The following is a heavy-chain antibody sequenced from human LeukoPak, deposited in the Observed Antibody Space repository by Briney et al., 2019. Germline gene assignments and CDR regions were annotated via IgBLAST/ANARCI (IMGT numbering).Heavy chain of an antibody. D-gene: IGHD6-19*01. CDR3: ARAVAVAGKGYFDY. CDR2: MNPNSGNT. J-gene: IGHJ4*02. CDR1: GYTFTSYD. V-gene: IGHV1-8*01. Sequence: ASVKVSCKASGYTFTSYDINWVRQATGQGLEWMGWMNPNSGNTGYAQKFQGRVTMTRNTSISTAYMELSSLRSEDTAEYYCARAVAVAGKGYFDYWGQGTLVTVSS.